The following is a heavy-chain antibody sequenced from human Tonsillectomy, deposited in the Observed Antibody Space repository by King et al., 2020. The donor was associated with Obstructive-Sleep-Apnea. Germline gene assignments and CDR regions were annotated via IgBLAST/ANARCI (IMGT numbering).Heavy chain of an antibody. CDR3: ARGGRYSDFDWSSYYFDS. CDR2: IYTTGTT. CDR1: GGPMKNYY. V-gene: IGHV4-4*07. Sequence: QLQESGPGLVKPSGTLSLTCSVTGGPMKNYYWTWIRQPAGKGPQWIGGIYTTGTTSYNPSLRSRVALSIDSSNRRFSLKINFVTAADTAVYFCARGGRYSDFDWSSYYFDSWGQGTLVTVSS. J-gene: IGHJ4*02. D-gene: IGHD5-12*01.